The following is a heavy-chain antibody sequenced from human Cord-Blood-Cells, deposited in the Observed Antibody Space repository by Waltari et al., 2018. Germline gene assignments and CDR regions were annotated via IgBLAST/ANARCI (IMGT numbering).Heavy chain of an antibody. CDR2: MNPNSGNT. Sequence: QVQLVQSGAEVKKPGASVKVSCKASGYTFTSYDINWVRQATGQGLEWMGWMNPNSGNTGYAQKFKGRVTITRNTSISTAYMELSSLRSEDTAVYYCARGPIYSGSHDAFDIWGQGTMVTVSS. V-gene: IGHV1-8*03. CDR1: GYTFTSYD. D-gene: IGHD1-26*01. CDR3: ARGPIYSGSHDAFDI. J-gene: IGHJ3*02.